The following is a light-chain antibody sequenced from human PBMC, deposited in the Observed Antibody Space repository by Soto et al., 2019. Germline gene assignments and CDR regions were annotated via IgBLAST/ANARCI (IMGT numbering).Light chain of an antibody. V-gene: IGKV3-15*01. Sequence: EIVVTQSPATLSVSPGERVTLSCRASQSVSSSLAWYQQRPGQAPGLLIYDTSTRAAGISARFSGSGSGTEFTRTIRSLQSEDFAVYYCQQYIDWPPGTFGQGTAVEIK. J-gene: IGKJ1*01. CDR1: QSVSSS. CDR3: QQYIDWPPGT. CDR2: DTS.